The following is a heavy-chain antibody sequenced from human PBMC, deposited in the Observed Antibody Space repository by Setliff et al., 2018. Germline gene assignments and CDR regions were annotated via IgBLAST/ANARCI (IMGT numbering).Heavy chain of an antibody. D-gene: IGHD3-22*01. J-gene: IGHJ3*01. CDR3: ARLYHNDNRADFRRAPFDV. V-gene: IGHV4-59*01. CDR2: VYSGGSP. CDR1: GDSMIGYY. Sequence: NPSETLSLTCKVSGDSMIGYYWSWIRQPPGKGLDWIGYVYSGGSPNYSPSFKSRVTMSIDTSKNQFSLKLKSVTAADTAVYYCARLYHNDNRADFRRAPFDVWGQGMMVTVSS.